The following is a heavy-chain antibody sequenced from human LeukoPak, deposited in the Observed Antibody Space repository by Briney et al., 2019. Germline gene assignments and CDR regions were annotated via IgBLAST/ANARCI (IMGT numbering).Heavy chain of an antibody. CDR1: GFTFSDYY. Sequence: GGSLRLSCAASGFTFSDYYMSWIRQAPGKGLEWVSYISSSGSTIYYADSVKGRFTISRDNAKNSLYLQMNSLRAEATAVYYCXXXXKLYYGSGNYWFDPWGQGTLVTVSS. D-gene: IGHD3-10*01. CDR2: ISSSGSTI. CDR3: XXXXKLYYGSGNYWFDP. J-gene: IGHJ5*02. V-gene: IGHV3-11*01.